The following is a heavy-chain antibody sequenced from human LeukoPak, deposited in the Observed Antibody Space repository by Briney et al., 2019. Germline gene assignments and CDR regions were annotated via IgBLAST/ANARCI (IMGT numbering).Heavy chain of an antibody. CDR2: IDPSDSYT. CDR3: ARDYGDYSWFDP. D-gene: IGHD4-17*01. J-gene: IGHJ5*02. Sequence: GESLKISCKSSGYSFTSYWISWVRQMPGKGLEWMGRIDPSDSYTNYSPSFQGHVTISADKSISTAYLQWSSLKASDTAMYYCARDYGDYSWFDPWGQGTLVTVSS. CDR1: GYSFTSYW. V-gene: IGHV5-10-1*01.